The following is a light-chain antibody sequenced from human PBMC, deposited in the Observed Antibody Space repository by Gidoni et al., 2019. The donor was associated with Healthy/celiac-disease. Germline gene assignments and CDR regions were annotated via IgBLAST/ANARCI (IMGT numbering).Light chain of an antibody. CDR2: KAS. V-gene: IGKV1-5*03. Sequence: DSQLTPSPSTLSASVGDRVTITCRASQSSSSWLVWSQQKPGKAPKLLIYKASSLESGVPSRFRGSGSGTEFTLTISSLQPDDFANYCCQQYNSYSATFGQGTKVEIK. J-gene: IGKJ1*01. CDR1: QSSSSW. CDR3: QQYNSYSAT.